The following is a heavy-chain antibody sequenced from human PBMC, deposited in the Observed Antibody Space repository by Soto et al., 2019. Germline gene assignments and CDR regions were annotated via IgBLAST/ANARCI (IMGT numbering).Heavy chain of an antibody. V-gene: IGHV1-69*01. Sequence: QVQLVQSGAEVKKPGSSVKVSCKASGGTFSSYAISWVRQAPGQGLEWMGGIIPIFGTANYAQKFQGRVTITADESTSTAYMELSSLRSEDTAVYYCARDCSSTSCKTWRGYYYYYGMDVWGQGTTVTVSS. D-gene: IGHD2-2*01. J-gene: IGHJ6*02. CDR3: ARDCSSTSCKTWRGYYYYYGMDV. CDR1: GGTFSSYA. CDR2: IIPIFGTA.